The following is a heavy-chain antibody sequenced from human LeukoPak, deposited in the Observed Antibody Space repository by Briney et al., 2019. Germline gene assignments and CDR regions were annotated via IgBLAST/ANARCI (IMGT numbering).Heavy chain of an antibody. D-gene: IGHD3-3*01. CDR2: INTNTGNP. CDR3: ARVGEMYYDFWSGLHYPDDFDY. J-gene: IGHJ4*02. Sequence: ASVKVSCKASGYTFTSYAMNWVRQAPGQGLEWMGWINTNTGNPTYAQGFTGRFVFSLDTSVSTAYLQISSLKAEDTAVYYCARVGEMYYDFWSGLHYPDDFDYWGQGTLVTVSS. V-gene: IGHV7-4-1*02. CDR1: GYTFTSYA.